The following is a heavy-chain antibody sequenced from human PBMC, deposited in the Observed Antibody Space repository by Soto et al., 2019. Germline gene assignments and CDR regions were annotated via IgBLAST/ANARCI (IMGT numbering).Heavy chain of an antibody. D-gene: IGHD2-2*02. V-gene: IGHV4-39*01. CDR2: IYYSGST. CDR1: GGSISRSTYY. CDR3: ARQVPAAIRLGWFDP. J-gene: IGHJ5*02. Sequence: SETLSLTCTVSGGSISRSTYYWGWIRQPPGKGLEWIGSIYYSGSTYYRPSLKSRVTISVDTSKNQFSLRLSSVTAADTAVYYCARQVPAAIRLGWFDPWGQGTLVTVSS.